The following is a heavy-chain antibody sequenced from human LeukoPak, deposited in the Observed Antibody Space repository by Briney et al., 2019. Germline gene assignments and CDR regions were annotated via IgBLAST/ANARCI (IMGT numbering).Heavy chain of an antibody. CDR3: AREDSSEEGNNWFDP. CDR1: GGSICSYY. V-gene: IGHV4-4*07. J-gene: IGHJ5*02. D-gene: IGHD3-22*01. CDR2: IYASGST. Sequence: ASETLSLTCTVSGGSICSYYWSWIRQPAGKGLEWIGRIYASGSTNYNPSLKSRVTMSVDTSKNQFSLKLSSVTAADTAVYYCAREDSSEEGNNWFDPWGQGTLVTVSS.